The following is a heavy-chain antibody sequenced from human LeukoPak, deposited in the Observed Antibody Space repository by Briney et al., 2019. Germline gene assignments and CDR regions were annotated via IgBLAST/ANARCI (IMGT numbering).Heavy chain of an antibody. CDR2: ISGSGGST. CDR3: AKVPYYDFWSGQQAFDY. CDR1: GFTFSSFA. Sequence: GGSLRLSCAASGFTFSSFAMSWVRQAPGEGLEWVSAISGSGGSTYYADSVKGRFTISRDNSKNTLYLQMNSLRAEDTAVYYCAKVPYYDFWSGQQAFDYWGQGTLVSVSS. D-gene: IGHD3-3*01. J-gene: IGHJ4*02. V-gene: IGHV3-23*01.